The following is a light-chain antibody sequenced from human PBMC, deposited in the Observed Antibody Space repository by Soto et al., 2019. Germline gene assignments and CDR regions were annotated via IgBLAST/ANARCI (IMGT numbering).Light chain of an antibody. CDR3: LQESNYPLN. CDR1: QSVSDD. J-gene: IGKJ4*01. CDR2: SAS. V-gene: IGKV1-6*01. Sequence: IQMTQSPSSPSASVGDRVTITCRASQSVSDDVGCYQQKPGKAPKLLSSSASTLQSGVPSRFSGSGSGTDCTVTISGLQLEEFATYDGLQESNYPLNVGGGNKVESK.